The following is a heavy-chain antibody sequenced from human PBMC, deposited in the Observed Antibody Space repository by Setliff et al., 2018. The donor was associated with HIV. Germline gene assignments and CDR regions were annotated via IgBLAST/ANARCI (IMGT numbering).Heavy chain of an antibody. Sequence: SETLSLTCTVSGDSINSGGYYWSWIRRHPGRGLEFIGYIYYTGNTYYSPSLESRVVISVDTSKNQFSLKLTSVTAADTAAYFCARVSTDYVWGSFLSSGPYYFDFWGQGALVTVSS. D-gene: IGHD3-16*01. V-gene: IGHV4-31*03. CDR2: IYYTGNT. J-gene: IGHJ4*02. CDR3: ARVSTDYVWGSFLSSGPYYFDF. CDR1: GDSINSGGYY.